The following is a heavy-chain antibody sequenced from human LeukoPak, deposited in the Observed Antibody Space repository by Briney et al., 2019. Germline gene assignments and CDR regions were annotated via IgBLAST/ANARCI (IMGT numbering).Heavy chain of an antibody. CDR3: AVRLTGFDY. J-gene: IGHJ4*02. CDR1: GGSISTNNYY. V-gene: IGHV4-39*01. Sequence: SETVSLTCTVSGGSISTNNYYWGWIRQPPGKGLEWIGSVYYCGSTYYNPSLKSRVTISINTSKNQFSLKVTSVTAADTAVYYCAVRLTGFDYWGRGTPVTVSS. D-gene: IGHD1-1*01. CDR2: VYYCGST.